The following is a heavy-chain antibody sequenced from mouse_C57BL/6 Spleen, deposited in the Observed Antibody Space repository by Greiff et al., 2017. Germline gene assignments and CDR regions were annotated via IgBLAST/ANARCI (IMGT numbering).Heavy chain of an antibody. CDR1: GFTFSSYA. V-gene: IGHV5-9-1*02. Sequence: EVQLVESGEGLVKPGGPLKLSCAASGFTFSSYAMSWVRQTPEKRLEWVAYISSGGDYIYYADTVKGRFTISRDNARNTLYLQMSSLKSEDTVMYYCTRDLSYGRSDYFDYWGQGTTLTVSS. CDR3: TRDLSYGRSDYFDY. CDR2: ISSGGDYI. D-gene: IGHD1-1*01. J-gene: IGHJ2*01.